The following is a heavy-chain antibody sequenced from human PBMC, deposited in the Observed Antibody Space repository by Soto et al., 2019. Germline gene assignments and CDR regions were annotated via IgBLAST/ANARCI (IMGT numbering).Heavy chain of an antibody. D-gene: IGHD5-12*01. J-gene: IGHJ5*02. V-gene: IGHV1-69*06. CDR3: ARDRAVDIGVITGNWFDP. Sequence: QVQLVQSGAEVKKPGSSVKLSCKASGGIFNSYGFAWVRQAPGQGPEWMGGIVPLFGTADYAQKFKGRVTITADTSTTTVYMELTSLTSEDTAVYFCARDRAVDIGVITGNWFDPWGQGTQVTVSS. CDR2: IVPLFGTA. CDR1: GGIFNSYG.